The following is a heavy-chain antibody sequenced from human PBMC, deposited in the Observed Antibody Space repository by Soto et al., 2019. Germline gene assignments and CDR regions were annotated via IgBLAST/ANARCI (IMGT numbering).Heavy chain of an antibody. Sequence: QVQLQESGPGLVKPSETLSLTCTVSGSSISNYYWSWIRQPPGKGLEWIGYIYYSGSTKYNPSLKSRVTISVDTSKNQFSLKLTSVTAADTAVYYCASLHTYGSGSYVWENCFDPWGQGTLVTVSS. J-gene: IGHJ5*02. D-gene: IGHD3-10*01. CDR3: ASLHTYGSGSYVWENCFDP. V-gene: IGHV4-59*08. CDR2: IYYSGST. CDR1: GSSISNYY.